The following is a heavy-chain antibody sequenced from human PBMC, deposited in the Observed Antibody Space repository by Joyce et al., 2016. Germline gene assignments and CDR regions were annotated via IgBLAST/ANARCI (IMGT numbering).Heavy chain of an antibody. Sequence: QVQLVESGGGVVQPGRSLRLSCAASGLTLSNYGVHWVRQAPGEGLEWGTVISYDVIYKYYADSVNGRFTISRDNSKNTVFLEMNSLRTEDTAVYYCAKILTATYSSGWFLDYWGQGTLVTVSS. CDR3: AKILTATYSSGWFLDY. D-gene: IGHD6-25*01. CDR1: GLTLSNYG. CDR2: ISYDVIYK. J-gene: IGHJ4*02. V-gene: IGHV3-30*18.